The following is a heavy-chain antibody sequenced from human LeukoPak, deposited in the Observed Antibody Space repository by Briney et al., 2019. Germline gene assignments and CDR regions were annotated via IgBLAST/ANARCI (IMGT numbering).Heavy chain of an antibody. CDR3: ARGYGVTYYFDY. D-gene: IGHD4/OR15-4a*01. CDR1: GFTFSSYA. Sequence: GGSLRLSCAASGFTFSSYAMSWVRQAPGKGLEWVSAISGSGGSTYYADSVKGRFTISRDNSKNTLYLQMNSLRAEDTAVYYCARGYGVTYYFDYWGQGTLVTVSS. J-gene: IGHJ4*02. V-gene: IGHV3-23*01. CDR2: ISGSGGST.